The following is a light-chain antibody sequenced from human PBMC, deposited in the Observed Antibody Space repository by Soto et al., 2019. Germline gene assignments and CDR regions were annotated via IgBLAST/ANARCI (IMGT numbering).Light chain of an antibody. V-gene: IGKV3-20*01. CDR2: GAS. CDR3: QQYGSSPPRT. Sequence: EIVLTQSPGILSLSPWERATLSCRASQSVSNDFLAWYQQKPGQAPRLLIYGASTRATDVPDRFSGSGSGADFTLSISRLEPEDFAVYYCQQYGSSPPRTFGQGTKVDI. J-gene: IGKJ1*01. CDR1: QSVSNDF.